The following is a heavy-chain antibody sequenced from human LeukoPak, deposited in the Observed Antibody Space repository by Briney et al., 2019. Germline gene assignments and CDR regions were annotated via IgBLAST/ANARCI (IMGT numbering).Heavy chain of an antibody. V-gene: IGHV3-49*04. CDR3: TTSGALHDYRACDI. CDR1: GFIFGDYA. Sequence: GGSLRVSCTASGFIFGDYAMSWVRQAPGRGLEWVGFIRSKTYGATTEYAASVKDRFTISRDDSKSIAYLQMNSLKTEDTAVYYCTTSGALHDYRACDIWGQGTVVTVSS. D-gene: IGHD4-11*01. CDR2: IRSKTYGATT. J-gene: IGHJ3*02.